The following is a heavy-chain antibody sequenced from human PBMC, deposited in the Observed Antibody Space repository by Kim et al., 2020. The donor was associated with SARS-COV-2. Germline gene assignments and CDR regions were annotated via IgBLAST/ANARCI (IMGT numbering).Heavy chain of an antibody. V-gene: IGHV4-34*01. J-gene: IGHJ6*01. D-gene: IGHD3-10*01. CDR1: GGSFSGYY. Sequence: SETLSLTCAVYGGSFSGYYWSWIRQPPGKGLEWIGEINHSGSTNYNPSLKSRVTISVDTSKNQFSLKLSSVTAADTAVYYCARGRGVRGVTYYYYGMDV. CDR2: INHSGST. CDR3: ARGRGVRGVTYYYYGMDV.